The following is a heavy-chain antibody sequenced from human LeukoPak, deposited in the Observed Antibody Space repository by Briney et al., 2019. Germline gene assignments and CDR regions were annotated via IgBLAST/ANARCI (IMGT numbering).Heavy chain of an antibody. D-gene: IGHD4-17*01. Sequence: GGSLRLSCAASGFTFSSYWMSWVRQAPGKGLEWVANIKQDGSEKYYVDSVKGRFTISRDNAKNSLYLQMNSLRAEDTAVYYCARVRTPHYGDYVDYFDYWGQGTLVTVSS. CDR1: GFTFSSYW. CDR3: ARVRTPHYGDYVDYFDY. J-gene: IGHJ4*02. CDR2: IKQDGSEK. V-gene: IGHV3-7*01.